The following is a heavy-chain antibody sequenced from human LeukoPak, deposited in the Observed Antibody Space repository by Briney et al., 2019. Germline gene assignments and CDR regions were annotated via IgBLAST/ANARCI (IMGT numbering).Heavy chain of an antibody. CDR3: ARERGGGTTGTMTYDI. CDR1: GGTFSSYA. CDR2: IIPIFGTA. Sequence: SVKVSCKASGGTFSSYAISWVRQAPGQGLEWMGGIIPIFGTANYAQKFQGRVTITTDESTSTAYMELSSLRSEDRAVYYCARERGGGTTGTMTYDIWGQGTMVTVSS. J-gene: IGHJ3*02. D-gene: IGHD1-1*01. V-gene: IGHV1-69*05.